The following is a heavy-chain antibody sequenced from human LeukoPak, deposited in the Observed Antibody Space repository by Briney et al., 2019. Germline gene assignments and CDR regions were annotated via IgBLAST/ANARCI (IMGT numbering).Heavy chain of an antibody. D-gene: IGHD3-3*01. CDR3: ARGLSLLDFWSGYNPGPGRIWFDP. Sequence: PSETLSLTCAVSGDSISNYWWSWVRQSPGKGLEWIGQVFHRGTPNYNPSLKSRVTISVDTSKNQFSLKLSSVTAADTAVYYCARGLSLLDFWSGYNPGPGRIWFDPWGQGTLVTVSS. V-gene: IGHV4-4*02. CDR1: GDSISNYW. CDR2: VFHRGTP. J-gene: IGHJ5*02.